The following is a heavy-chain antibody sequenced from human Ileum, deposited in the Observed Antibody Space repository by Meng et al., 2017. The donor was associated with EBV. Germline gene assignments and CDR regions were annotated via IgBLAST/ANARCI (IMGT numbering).Heavy chain of an antibody. CDR2: IYHSGST. D-gene: IGHD6-19*01. CDR3: ARVGQWLPIDY. J-gene: IGHJ4*02. Sequence: VEVEGSGRGVVEAWGALGLSCAGSGGSISSSSWWSWVRQPPGKGLEWIGEIYHSGSTNYNPSLKSRVTISVDKSKNQFSLNLSSVTAADTAVYYCARVGQWLPIDYWGQGTLVTVSS. V-gene: IGHV4-4*02. CDR1: GGSISSSSW.